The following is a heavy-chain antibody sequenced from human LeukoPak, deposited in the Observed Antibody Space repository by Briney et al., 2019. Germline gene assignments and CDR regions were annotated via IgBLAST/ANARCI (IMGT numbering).Heavy chain of an antibody. Sequence: SRTLSLTCTVSGGSISSGDYYWSWIRQHLGKGLEWIGYIFYGGRAYYNPSLKSRVTISMDASKNQFSLKLNSVTASDTAVYYCAKDPDYGDYAGPRGFDLWGRGTLVTVSS. J-gene: IGHJ2*01. CDR2: IFYGGRA. CDR3: AKDPDYGDYAGPRGFDL. CDR1: GGSISSGDYY. V-gene: IGHV4-31*03. D-gene: IGHD4-17*01.